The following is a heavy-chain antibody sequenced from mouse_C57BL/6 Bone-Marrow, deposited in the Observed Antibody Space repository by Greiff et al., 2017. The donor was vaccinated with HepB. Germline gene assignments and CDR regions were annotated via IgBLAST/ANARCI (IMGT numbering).Heavy chain of an antibody. V-gene: IGHV5-4*01. J-gene: IGHJ1*03. CDR2: ISDGGSYT. Sequence: EVKLVESGGGLVKPGGSLKLSCAASGFTFSSYAMSWVRQTPEKRLEWVATISDGGSYTYYPDNVKGRFTISRDNAKNNLYLQMSHLKSEDTAIYYCARDGKTTFDVWGTGTTVTVSS. CDR3: ARDGKTTFDV. D-gene: IGHD2-13*01. CDR1: GFTFSSYA.